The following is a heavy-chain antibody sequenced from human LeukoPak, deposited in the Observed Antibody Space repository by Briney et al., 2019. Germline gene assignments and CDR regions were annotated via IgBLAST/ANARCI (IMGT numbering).Heavy chain of an antibody. V-gene: IGHV3-21*04. J-gene: IGHJ3*02. CDR1: GFTFSSYS. CDR2: ISSSSSYI. Sequence: GGSLRLSCAASGFTFSSYSMNWVRQAPGKGLEWVSSISSSSSYIYYADSVKGRFTISRDNSKNTLYLQMNSLRAEDTAVYYCASQPSYYYDKAFDIWGQGTMVTVSS. D-gene: IGHD3-22*01. CDR3: ASQPSYYYDKAFDI.